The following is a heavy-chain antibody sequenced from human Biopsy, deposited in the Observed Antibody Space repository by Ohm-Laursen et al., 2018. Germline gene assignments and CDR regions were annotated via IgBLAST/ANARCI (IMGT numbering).Heavy chain of an antibody. V-gene: IGHV1-69*10. CDR1: GGPSGNYA. D-gene: IGHD3-3*01. CDR3: AADADGYYTEFDY. J-gene: IGHJ4*02. Sequence: VKISCNASGGPSGNYAFSWVRQAPGQGLEWVGRIVPILGHLNYAQRFQGRVSITADKSTTYVYMELSRLTSGDTAVYYCAADADGYYTEFDYWGPGTLVTVSS. CDR2: IVPILGHL.